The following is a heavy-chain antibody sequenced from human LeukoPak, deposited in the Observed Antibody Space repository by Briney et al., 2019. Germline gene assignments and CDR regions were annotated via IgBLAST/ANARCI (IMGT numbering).Heavy chain of an antibody. J-gene: IGHJ4*02. Sequence: PGGSLRLSCAASGFTFSGYWMSWVRHAPGKGLEWVANIKQDGSEKYYVDSVKGRFTISRHNAKNSLYLQMNSLRAEDTAVYYCARVGNDFWSGYYGGLFDYWGQGTLVTVSS. D-gene: IGHD3-3*01. V-gene: IGHV3-7*01. CDR3: ARVGNDFWSGYYGGLFDY. CDR2: IKQDGSEK. CDR1: GFTFSGYW.